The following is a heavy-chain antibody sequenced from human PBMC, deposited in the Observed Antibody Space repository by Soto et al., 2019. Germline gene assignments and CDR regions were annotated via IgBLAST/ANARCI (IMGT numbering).Heavy chain of an antibody. CDR1: GGSFSGYY. CDR2: INHSGST. CDR3: ARGGWGATIAYFDY. Sequence: SETLSLTCAFYGGSFSGYYWSWIRQPPGKGLEWIGEINHSGSTNYNPSLKSRVTISVDTSKNQFSLKLSSVTAADTAVYYCARGGWGATIAYFDYWGQGTLVTVSS. V-gene: IGHV4-34*01. D-gene: IGHD1-26*01. J-gene: IGHJ4*02.